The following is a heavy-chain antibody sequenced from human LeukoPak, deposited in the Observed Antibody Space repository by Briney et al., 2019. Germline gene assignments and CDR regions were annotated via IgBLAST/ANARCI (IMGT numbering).Heavy chain of an antibody. CDR2: INQDGGEK. V-gene: IGHV3-7*01. D-gene: IGHD2-15*01. J-gene: IGHJ3*01. CDR1: GFTFSNYG. CDR3: ARACSGGSCYVDAFDL. Sequence: PGGSLRLSCAASGFTFSNYGMHWVRQAPGKGLEWVANINQDGGEKYSVDSVKGRFTISRDNAKNSLYLQMNSLRAEDTALYYCARACSGGSCYVDAFDLWGQGTMVTVSS.